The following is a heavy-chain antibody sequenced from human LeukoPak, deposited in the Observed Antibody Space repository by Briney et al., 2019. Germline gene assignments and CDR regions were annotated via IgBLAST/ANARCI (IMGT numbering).Heavy chain of an antibody. CDR2: ISYDGSNK. Sequence: QSGGSLRLSCAASGFTFSDYYMSWIRQAPGKGLEWVAVISYDGSNKYYADSVRGRFTISRDNSKNTLYLQMNSLRAEDTAVYYCALGLYDAFDIWGQGTMVTVSS. V-gene: IGHV3-30-3*01. D-gene: IGHD3-16*01. CDR1: GFTFSDYY. CDR3: ALGLYDAFDI. J-gene: IGHJ3*02.